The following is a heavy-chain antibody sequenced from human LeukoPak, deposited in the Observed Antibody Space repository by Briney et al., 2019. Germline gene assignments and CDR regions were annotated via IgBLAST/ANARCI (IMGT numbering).Heavy chain of an antibody. Sequence: GGSLRLSCAASGFTFSPYPMNWVRQAPGKGLEWVSYISGPSDTIHYADSVKDRFTISRDNAKNSLYLQMNSLGAEDTAVYYCARDLGRDRYFDPWGQGTLVTVSS. V-gene: IGHV3-48*04. CDR3: ARDLGRDRYFDP. D-gene: IGHD5-24*01. CDR1: GFTFSPYP. CDR2: ISGPSDTI. J-gene: IGHJ5*02.